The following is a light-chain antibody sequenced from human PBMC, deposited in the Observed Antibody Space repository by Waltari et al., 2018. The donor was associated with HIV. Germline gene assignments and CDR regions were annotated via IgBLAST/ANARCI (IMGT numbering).Light chain of an antibody. CDR3: AAWDDSLSGYV. Sequence: QSVLTPPPSASGTPGQRVTISCSGSSSNLGRNYVYWYQQLPGTAPKLLIYRNNQRPSGVPDRFSGSKSGTSASLAISGLRSEDEAEYYCAAWDDSLSGYVFGTGTKVTVL. CDR1: SSNLGRNY. V-gene: IGLV1-47*01. J-gene: IGLJ1*01. CDR2: RNN.